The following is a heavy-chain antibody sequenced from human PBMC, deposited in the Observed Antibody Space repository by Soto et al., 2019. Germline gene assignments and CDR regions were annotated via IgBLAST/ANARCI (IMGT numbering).Heavy chain of an antibody. CDR1: GFTFSSYS. D-gene: IGHD2-2*01. Sequence: EVQLVESGGGLVKPGGSLRLSCAAPGFTFSSYSMNWVRQAPGKGLEWVSSISSSSSYIYYADSVKGRFTISRDNAKNSLYLQMNSLRAEDTAVYYCARVYCSSTSCYSPLDYWGQGTLVTVSS. CDR2: ISSSSSYI. CDR3: ARVYCSSTSCYSPLDY. J-gene: IGHJ4*02. V-gene: IGHV3-21*01.